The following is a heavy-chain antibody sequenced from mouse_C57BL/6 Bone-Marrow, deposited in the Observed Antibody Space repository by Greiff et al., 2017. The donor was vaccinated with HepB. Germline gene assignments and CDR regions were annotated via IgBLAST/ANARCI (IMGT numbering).Heavy chain of an antibody. J-gene: IGHJ1*03. Sequence: EVQGVESGGGLVQPGGSLKLSCAASGFTFSDYYMYWVRQTPEKRLEWVAYISNGGGSTYYPDTVKGRFTIARDKATNTLYLQMSRLKSEDTAMYYCARQYGNYPSYWYFDVWGTGTTVTVST. D-gene: IGHD2-1*01. V-gene: IGHV5-12*01. CDR1: GFTFSDYY. CDR2: ISNGGGST. CDR3: ARQYGNYPSYWYFDV.